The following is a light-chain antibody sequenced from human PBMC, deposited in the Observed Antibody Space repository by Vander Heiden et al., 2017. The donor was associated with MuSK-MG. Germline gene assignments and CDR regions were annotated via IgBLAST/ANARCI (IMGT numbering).Light chain of an antibody. Sequence: DIKMTQSPSTLSTSVGDRVTITCRASQSISSWLAWYQQKPGKAPKLLIYQASSLESGVPSRFSGSGSGTEFTLTISSLQPDDFATYYCQQDSNYPRTFGQGTKVEIK. CDR1: QSISSW. CDR3: QQDSNYPRT. V-gene: IGKV1-5*03. J-gene: IGKJ1*01. CDR2: QAS.